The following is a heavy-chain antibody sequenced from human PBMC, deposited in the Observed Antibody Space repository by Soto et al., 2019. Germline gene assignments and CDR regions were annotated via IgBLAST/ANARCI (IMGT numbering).Heavy chain of an antibody. Sequence: GASVKVSCKASGYTFTSYCISWVLQAPGQGLEWMGWISAYNGNTNYAQKLQGRVTMTTDTSTSTAYMELRSLRSDDTAVYYCARDQARLRFLEDYYYGMDVWGQGTTVTVSS. CDR1: GYTFTSYC. CDR2: ISAYNGNT. J-gene: IGHJ6*02. V-gene: IGHV1-18*04. CDR3: ARDQARLRFLEDYYYGMDV. D-gene: IGHD3-3*01.